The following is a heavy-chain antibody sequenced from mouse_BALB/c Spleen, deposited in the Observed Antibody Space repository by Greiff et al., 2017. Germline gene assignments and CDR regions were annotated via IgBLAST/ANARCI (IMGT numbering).Heavy chain of an antibody. CDR2: IRNKANGYTT. Sequence: EVKLVESGGGLVQPGGSLRLSCATSGFTFTDYYMSWVRQPPGKALEWLGFIRNKANGYTTEYSASVKGRFTISRDNSQSILYLQMNTLRAEDSATYYCARDIYYGSSYVFAYWGQGTLVTVSA. J-gene: IGHJ3*01. CDR3: ARDIYYGSSYVFAY. D-gene: IGHD1-1*01. V-gene: IGHV7-3*02. CDR1: GFTFTDYY.